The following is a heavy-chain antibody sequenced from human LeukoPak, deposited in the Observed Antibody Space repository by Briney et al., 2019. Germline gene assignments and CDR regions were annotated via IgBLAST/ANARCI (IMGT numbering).Heavy chain of an antibody. V-gene: IGHV3-23*01. Sequence: GGSLRLSCAASGFTFSSYWMSWARQAPGKGLEWVSTISGSGGSTYYADSVKGRFTISRDNSKNTLYVQMNSLRAEDTAVYYCAKAYQSPSSWYFDLWGRGTLVTVSS. J-gene: IGHJ2*01. CDR3: AKAYQSPSSWYFDL. CDR2: ISGSGGST. CDR1: GFTFSSYW.